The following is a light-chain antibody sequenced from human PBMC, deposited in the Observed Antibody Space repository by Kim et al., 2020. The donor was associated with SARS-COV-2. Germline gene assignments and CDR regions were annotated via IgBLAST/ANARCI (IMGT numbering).Light chain of an antibody. CDR3: QQYGTSGRT. CDR1: QSLSGNF. V-gene: IGKV3-20*01. CDR2: GAS. Sequence: PGARAALSCRASQSLSGNFIAWYQQKPGQAPRLLIYGASIRATGIPDRFSGSGAGADFTLTINRLEPEDFAVYYCQQYGTSGRTFGQGTKVDIK. J-gene: IGKJ1*01.